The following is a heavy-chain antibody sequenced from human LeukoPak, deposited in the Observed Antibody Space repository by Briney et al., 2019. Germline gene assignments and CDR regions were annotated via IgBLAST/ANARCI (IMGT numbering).Heavy chain of an antibody. CDR3: ASYTPGIAVAGTGIDY. D-gene: IGHD6-19*01. Sequence: SETLSLTCTVSGGSISSYYWSWIRQPPGKGLEWIGYIYYSGSTNYNPSLKSRVTISVDTSKNQFSLKLSSVTAADTAVYYCASYTPGIAVAGTGIDYWGQGTLVTVSS. V-gene: IGHV4-59*01. CDR2: IYYSGST. CDR1: GGSISSYY. J-gene: IGHJ4*02.